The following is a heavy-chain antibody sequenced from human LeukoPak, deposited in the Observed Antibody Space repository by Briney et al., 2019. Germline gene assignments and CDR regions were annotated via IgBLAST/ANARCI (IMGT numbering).Heavy chain of an antibody. CDR1: GYSFSTYW. Sequence: RGESLKISCKGSGYSFSTYWIGWVRQMPGKGLECMGIIYPGDSDTRYSPSFQGQVTISADKSISTAYLQWSSLKASDTAMYYCARRDGSYYRYWGQGSLVTVSS. CDR3: ARRDGSYYRY. CDR2: IYPGDSDT. V-gene: IGHV5-51*01. J-gene: IGHJ4*02. D-gene: IGHD3-10*01.